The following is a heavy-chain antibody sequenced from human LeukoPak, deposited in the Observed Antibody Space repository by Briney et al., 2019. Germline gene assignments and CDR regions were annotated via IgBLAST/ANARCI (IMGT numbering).Heavy chain of an antibody. CDR1: GFTFSNYG. CDR3: AKLREMATIYDYMDV. CDR2: IWYDGSNK. V-gene: IGHV3-33*06. J-gene: IGHJ6*03. Sequence: PGGSLRLSCAASGFTFSNYGMHWVRHAPGKGLEWVALIWYDGSNKDYADSVKGRFTISRDNSKNTLYLQMNSLSAEDTAVYYCAKLREMATIYDYMDVWGKGTTVTVSS. D-gene: IGHD5-24*01.